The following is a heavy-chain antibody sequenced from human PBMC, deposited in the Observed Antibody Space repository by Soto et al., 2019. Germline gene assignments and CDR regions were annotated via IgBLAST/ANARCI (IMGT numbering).Heavy chain of an antibody. J-gene: IGHJ4*02. D-gene: IGHD3-3*01. CDR2: MSRSGDDA. CDR3: AKKVTIYAVDPADY. CDR1: GFTFSNYG. V-gene: IGHV3-23*01. Sequence: EVQLLESGGGLVQPGGSLRLSCAASGFTFSNYGMSWVRQAPGKGLEWVSVMSRSGDDAYYADSVKGRFTISRDNSKNMLYLQMNSLRAEDTAVYFCAKKVTIYAVDPADYWGQGTQVAVSS.